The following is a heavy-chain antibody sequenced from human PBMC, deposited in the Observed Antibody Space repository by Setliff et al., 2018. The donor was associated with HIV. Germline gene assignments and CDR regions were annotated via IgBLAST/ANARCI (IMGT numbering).Heavy chain of an antibody. CDR3: ARSRSASSGLYFDY. CDR2: IYYSGST. J-gene: IGHJ4*02. V-gene: IGHV4-39*01. CDR1: GGSISSSSYY. D-gene: IGHD3-22*01. Sequence: PSETLSLTCTVSGGSISSSSYYWGWIRQPPGKGLEWIGSIYYSGSTYYNPSLKSRVTISVDTSKNQFSLKLSSVTAADTAVYYCARSRSASSGLYFDYWGQGTLVTVSS.